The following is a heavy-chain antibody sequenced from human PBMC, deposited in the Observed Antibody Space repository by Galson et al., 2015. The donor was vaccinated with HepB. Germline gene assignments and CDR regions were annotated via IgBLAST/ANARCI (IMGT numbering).Heavy chain of an antibody. CDR1: GFTSSRYW. V-gene: IGHV3-7*01. CDR2: INQDGSVK. CDR3: WTGSQGDY. Sequence: SLRLSCAASGFTSSRYWMGWVRQAPGKGLEWVANINQDGSVKYYADSVKGRFTISRDNTKNSLFLQMNSLRAEDTAIYYCWTGSQGDYWGLGTLVTVSS. D-gene: IGHD3/OR15-3a*01. J-gene: IGHJ4*02.